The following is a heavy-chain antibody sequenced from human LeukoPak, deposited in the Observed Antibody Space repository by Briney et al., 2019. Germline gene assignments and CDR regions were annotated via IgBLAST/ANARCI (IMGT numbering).Heavy chain of an antibody. V-gene: IGHV1-18*01. J-gene: IGHJ3*02. CDR3: AREGFSSGWYLGAFDI. CDR2: ISAYNGNT. D-gene: IGHD6-19*01. CDR1: GYTFTSYG. Sequence: GASVKVSCKASGYTFTSYGISWVRQTPGQGLEWMGWISAYNGNTNYAQKLQGRVTMTTDTSTSTAYMELRSLRSDDTAVYYCAREGFSSGWYLGAFDIWGQGTMVTVSS.